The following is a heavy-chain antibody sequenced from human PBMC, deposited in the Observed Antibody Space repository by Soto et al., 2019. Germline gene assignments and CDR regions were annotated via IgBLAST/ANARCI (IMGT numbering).Heavy chain of an antibody. D-gene: IGHD2-2*01. CDR2: ISAHNGNI. Sequence: GASVKVSCKASGYTFTTYSITWVRQAPGQGLEWMGWISAHNGNINYAQRFQGRVTMTTDTSTSTAYMELRSLRSDDTAVYYCARTLMPAMPFDAFDIWGQGTMVTVSS. J-gene: IGHJ3*02. V-gene: IGHV1-18*01. CDR1: GYTFTTYS. CDR3: ARTLMPAMPFDAFDI.